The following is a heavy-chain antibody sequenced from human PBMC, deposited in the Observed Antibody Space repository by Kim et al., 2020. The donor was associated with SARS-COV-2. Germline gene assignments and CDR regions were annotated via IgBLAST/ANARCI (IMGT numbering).Heavy chain of an antibody. CDR2: TYYRSKWFN. CDR3: ARGVTATGGVLHH. D-gene: IGHD6-13*01. Sequence: SQTLSLTCAISGDSVSSSSATWSWIRQSPSRGLEWLGRTYYRSKWFNEYEVSVKSRITINPDTTKNQFSLQLNSVTTEDTAVYFCARGVTATGGVLHHWGQGTLVTVSS. J-gene: IGHJ5*02. CDR1: GDSVSSSSAT. V-gene: IGHV6-1*01.